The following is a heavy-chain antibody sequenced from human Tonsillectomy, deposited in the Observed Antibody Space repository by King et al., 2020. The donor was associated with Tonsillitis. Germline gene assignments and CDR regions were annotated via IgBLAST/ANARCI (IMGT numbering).Heavy chain of an antibody. CDR1: GYTFTSYD. CDR2: MNPNSGNS. J-gene: IGHJ4*02. Sequence: VQLVQSGAEVKKPGASVKVSCEASGYTFTSYDINWVRQATGQGLEWRGWMNPNSGNSVYAQKFQGRVTMTRNTSISTAYMELSSLRSEDTAVYYCARVVYGGNNYYFDYWGQGTLVTVSS. CDR3: ARVVYGGNNYYFDY. D-gene: IGHD4-23*01. V-gene: IGHV1-8*01.